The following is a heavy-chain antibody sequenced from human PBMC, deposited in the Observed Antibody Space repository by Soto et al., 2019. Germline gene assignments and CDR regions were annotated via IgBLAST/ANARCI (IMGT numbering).Heavy chain of an antibody. D-gene: IGHD5-18*01. J-gene: IGHJ6*02. CDR2: IIPIFGTA. Sequence: ASVKVSCKASGGTFSSYAISWVRQAPGQGLEWMGGIIPIFGTANYAQKFQGRVTITADKSTSTAYMELSRLRSEDTAVYYCARSYGGAYYYYYGMDVWGQGTTVTVSS. V-gene: IGHV1-69*06. CDR1: GGTFSSYA. CDR3: ARSYGGAYYYYYGMDV.